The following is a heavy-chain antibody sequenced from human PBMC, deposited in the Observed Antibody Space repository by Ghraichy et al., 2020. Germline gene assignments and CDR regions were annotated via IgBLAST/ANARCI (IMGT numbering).Heavy chain of an antibody. Sequence: SQTLSLTCTVSGGPISSYYWSLIRQPPGKGLEWIGYIYSSGIPNYNRSLKSRVTMSVDTSKNQSSLKLTSVSAADTSVYYCARRPQTDTRAFDVWGQGTMDAVSS. V-gene: IGHV4-4*08. CDR3: ARRPQTDTRAFDV. D-gene: IGHD5-18*01. CDR2: IYSSGIP. CDR1: GGPISSYY. J-gene: IGHJ3*01.